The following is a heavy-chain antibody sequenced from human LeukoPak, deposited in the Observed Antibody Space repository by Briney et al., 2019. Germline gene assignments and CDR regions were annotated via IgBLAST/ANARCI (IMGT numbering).Heavy chain of an antibody. J-gene: IGHJ4*02. CDR2: INPNSGGT. CDR3: ARDAYSGYDYGSSPDY. CDR1: GYTFTGYY. V-gene: IGHV1-2*02. D-gene: IGHD5-12*01. Sequence: ASVKVSCKASGYTFTGYYMHWVRQAPGQGLEWMGWINPNSGGTNYAQKFQGRVTMTRDTSISTAYMELSRLRSDDTAVYYCARDAYSGYDYGSSPDYWGQGTLVTVSS.